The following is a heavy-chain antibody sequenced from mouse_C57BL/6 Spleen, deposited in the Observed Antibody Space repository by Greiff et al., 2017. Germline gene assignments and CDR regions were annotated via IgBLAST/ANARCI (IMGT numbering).Heavy chain of an antibody. Sequence: EVKLVESGGGLVKPGGSLKLSCAASGFTFSDYGMHWVRQAPEKGLEWVAYISSGSSTIYYADTVKGQFTISRDNAKNTLFLQMTSLRSEDTAMYYCARQRSYIDYWGQGTTRTVSS. CDR2: ISSGSSTI. CDR1: GFTFSDYG. CDR3: ARQRSYIDY. V-gene: IGHV5-17*01. J-gene: IGHJ2*01.